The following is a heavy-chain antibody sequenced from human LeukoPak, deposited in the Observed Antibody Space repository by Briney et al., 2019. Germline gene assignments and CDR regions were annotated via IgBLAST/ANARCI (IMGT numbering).Heavy chain of an antibody. V-gene: IGHV4-4*02. Sequence: SGTLSLTCAVSGVSINSSNWWSWVRQPPGKGLEWIGSIYHSGSTYYNPSLKSRVTISVDTSKNQFSLKLSSVTAADTAVYYCARDRRIQLWLEDAFDIWGQGTMVTVSS. D-gene: IGHD5-18*01. J-gene: IGHJ3*02. CDR3: ARDRRIQLWLEDAFDI. CDR2: IYHSGST. CDR1: GVSINSSNW.